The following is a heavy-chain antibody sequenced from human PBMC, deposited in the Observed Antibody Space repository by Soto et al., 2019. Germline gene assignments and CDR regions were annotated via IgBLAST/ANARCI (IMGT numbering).Heavy chain of an antibody. CDR2: ILYDGSNK. V-gene: IGHV3-30*18. Sequence: QVQLVESGGGVVQPGTSLRLSCAASGFTFSNYGMHWVHQAPCKRQAGVALILYDGSNKYYADSVKGRFTISRDNSKNTLYLQVSSLRAEDTAVYYCAKSRDAYNFYFYYGMDVWGQGTSVTVSS. D-gene: IGHD1-1*01. CDR1: GFTFSNYG. J-gene: IGHJ6*02. CDR3: AKSRDAYNFYFYYGMDV.